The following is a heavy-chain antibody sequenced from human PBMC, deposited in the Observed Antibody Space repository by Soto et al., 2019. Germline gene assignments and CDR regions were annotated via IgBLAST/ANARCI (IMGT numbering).Heavy chain of an antibody. D-gene: IGHD1-1*01. J-gene: IGHJ4*02. CDR2: IYWDDDK. V-gene: IGHV2-5*02. Sequence: QITLKESGPTRVKPTQTLTLTCTFSGFSLSTSGVGVGWIRQPPGKALERLALIYWDDDKRYSPSLKSRLTITKDTSKNQVVLTLTNVDLVDTATYYCAHRASLQGTWNGGSFDFWGQGALATVSS. CDR3: AHRASLQGTWNGGSFDF. CDR1: GFSLSTSGVG.